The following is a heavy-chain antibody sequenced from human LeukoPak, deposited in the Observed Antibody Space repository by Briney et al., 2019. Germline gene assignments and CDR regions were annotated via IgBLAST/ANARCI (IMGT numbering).Heavy chain of an antibody. Sequence: GGSLRLSCAASGFSLSTYWMSWVRQAPGKGLEWVANIKQDGSDKYHVDSVKGRFTISRDNAKNSLYLQMNSLRAEDTAVYYCARDRYDILTGCLDYWGQGTLVTVSS. J-gene: IGHJ4*02. D-gene: IGHD3-9*01. V-gene: IGHV3-7*01. CDR2: IKQDGSDK. CDR3: ARDRYDILTGCLDY. CDR1: GFSLSTYW.